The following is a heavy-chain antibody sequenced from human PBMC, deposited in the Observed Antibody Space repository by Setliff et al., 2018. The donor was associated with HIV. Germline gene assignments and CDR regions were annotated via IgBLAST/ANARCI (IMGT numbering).Heavy chain of an antibody. Sequence: ASVKVSCKVSGYTLTDLSMHWVRQAPGKGLEWMGGFDPEEGERIYAQKFQGRVTVTEDTSTDTAYMELRSLTSDDTAIYHCATLNNYGGWCGSGSQYWGQGTLVTVSS. CDR1: GYTLTDLS. J-gene: IGHJ4*02. D-gene: IGHD3-10*01. CDR3: ATLNNYGGWCGSGSQY. V-gene: IGHV1-24*01. CDR2: FDPEEGER.